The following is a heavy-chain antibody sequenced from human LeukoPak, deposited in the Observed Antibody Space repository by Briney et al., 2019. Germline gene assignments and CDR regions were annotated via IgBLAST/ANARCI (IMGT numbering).Heavy chain of an antibody. D-gene: IGHD6-19*01. CDR2: INTNTGNP. CDR1: GYTFTNYY. J-gene: IGHJ4*02. V-gene: IGHV7-4-1*02. CDR3: AYDSSGWYNYFDY. Sequence: ASVKVSCKASGYTFTNYYMNWVRQAPGQGLEWMGWINTNTGNPTYAQGFTGRFVFSLDTSVSTAYLQISSLKAEDTAVYYCAYDSSGWYNYFDYWGQGTLVTVSS.